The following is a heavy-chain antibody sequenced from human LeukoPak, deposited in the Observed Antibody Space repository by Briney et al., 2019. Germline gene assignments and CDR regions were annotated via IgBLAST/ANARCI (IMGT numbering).Heavy chain of an antibody. V-gene: IGHV1-18*01. D-gene: IGHD3-10*01. CDR3: ARDDFPLLWFGESKYYYYGMDV. Sequence: ASVKVSCTASGYTFTSYGISWVRQAPGQGLEWMGWISAYNGNTNYAQKLQGRVTMTTDTSTSTAYMELRSLGSDDTAVYYCARDDFPLLWFGESKYYYYGMDVWGQGTTVTVSS. CDR2: ISAYNGNT. CDR1: GYTFTSYG. J-gene: IGHJ6*02.